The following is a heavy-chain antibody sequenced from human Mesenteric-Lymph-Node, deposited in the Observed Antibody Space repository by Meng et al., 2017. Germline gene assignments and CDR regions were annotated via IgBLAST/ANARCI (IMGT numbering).Heavy chain of an antibody. V-gene: IGHV4-31*01. CDR2: IYYSGST. D-gene: IGHD4-17*01. CDR1: GGPISSGGYY. Sequence: QVPVQESCSGLVKPSQTPSLTCPVSGGPISSGGYYWSWIRQHPGKGLEWIGYIYYSGSTYYNPSLKSLVTISVDTSKNQFSLKLSSVTAADTAVYYCARADDYGAFFDYWGQGTLVTVSS. CDR3: ARADDYGAFFDY. J-gene: IGHJ4*02.